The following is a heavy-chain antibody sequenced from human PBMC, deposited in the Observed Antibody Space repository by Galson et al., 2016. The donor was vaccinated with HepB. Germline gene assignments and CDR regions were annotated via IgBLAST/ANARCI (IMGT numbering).Heavy chain of an antibody. D-gene: IGHD1/OR15-1a*01. CDR2: INTKTGYP. CDR1: GYTFTSFA. V-gene: IGHV7-4-1*01. Sequence: SVKVSCKASGYTFTSFAINWVRQAPGQGLEWMGWINTKTGYPTFAPGLTGRFVFSLDTSVSTAYRQIHYLKSEDTAVYYCARATKITGTYWLDPWGQGTLVTVSS. J-gene: IGHJ5*02. CDR3: ARATKITGTYWLDP.